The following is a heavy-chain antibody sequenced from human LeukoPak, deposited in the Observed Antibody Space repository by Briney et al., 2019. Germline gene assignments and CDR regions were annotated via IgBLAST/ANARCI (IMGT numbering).Heavy chain of an antibody. D-gene: IGHD2-21*02. CDR1: GYSFTTDW. CDR3: ARLPYCGGDCYPNWFDP. CDR2: IYPGDSDT. Sequence: GESLKISCKGSGYSFTTDWIGWVRQMPGKGLEWMAIIYPGDSDTRYSPSFQGQVTISADKSISTAYLQWSSLKASDSAMYYCARLPYCGGDCYPNWFDPWGQGTLVTVSS. J-gene: IGHJ5*02. V-gene: IGHV5-51*01.